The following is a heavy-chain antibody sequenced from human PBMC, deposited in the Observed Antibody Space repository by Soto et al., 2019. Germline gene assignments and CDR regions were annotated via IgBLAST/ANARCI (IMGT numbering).Heavy chain of an antibody. CDR1: GGTFSSYA. V-gene: IGHV1-69*06. Sequence: QVQLVQSGAEVKKPGSSVKVSCKASGGTFSSYAISWVRQAPGHGLEWMGGIIPIFGTANYAQKFQGRVTITADKSTSTAYMELSSLISEDTAVYYCARAELHYYDSSGYYLSWGQGTLVTVSS. CDR3: ARAELHYYDSSGYYLS. CDR2: IIPIFGTA. D-gene: IGHD3-22*01. J-gene: IGHJ4*02.